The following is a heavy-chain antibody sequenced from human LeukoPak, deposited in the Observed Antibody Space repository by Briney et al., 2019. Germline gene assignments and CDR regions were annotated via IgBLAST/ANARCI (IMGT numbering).Heavy chain of an antibody. CDR3: ARGVTTVTTGLLNY. V-gene: IGHV3-74*01. CDR2: INSDGSST. J-gene: IGHJ4*02. Sequence: GGSLRLSCAASGFTLSSYWMHWVRQAPGKGLVWVSRINSDGSSTSYADSVKGRFTISRDNAKNTLYLQMNSLRAEDTAVYYCARGVTTVTTGLLNYWGQGTLVTVSS. CDR1: GFTLSSYW. D-gene: IGHD4-17*01.